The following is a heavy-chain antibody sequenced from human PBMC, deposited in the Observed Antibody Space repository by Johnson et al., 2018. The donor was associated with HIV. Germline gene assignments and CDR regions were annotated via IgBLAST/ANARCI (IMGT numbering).Heavy chain of an antibody. CDR1: GFTFSNAW. Sequence: VQLVESGGGLVKPGGSLRLSCAASGFTFSNAWMSWVRQAPGKGLEWVGRIRDKANSYTTEYAASVKGRFTISRDDSKKSLYLQMNSLKTEDTAVYYCARDSSGYSGFDIWGQGTVVTVSS. CDR2: IRDKANSYTT. V-gene: IGHV3-72*01. CDR3: ARDSSGYSGFDI. J-gene: IGHJ3*02. D-gene: IGHD3-22*01.